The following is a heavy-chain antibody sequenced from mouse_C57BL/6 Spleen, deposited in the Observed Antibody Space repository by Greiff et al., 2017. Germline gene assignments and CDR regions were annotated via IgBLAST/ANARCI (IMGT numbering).Heavy chain of an antibody. Sequence: VQLVESGPGLVAPSQSLSITCTVSGFALTSYGVAWVRQSPGKGLEWLGVIWGVGSTHYNSAPKSRLSISKDNSKSQVYLKMNSLQTNDTAMYDCARLLRGDYYAMDYWGQGTSVTVSS. CDR3: ARLLRGDYYAMDY. CDR1: GFALTSYG. CDR2: IWGVGST. J-gene: IGHJ4*01. D-gene: IGHD1-1*01. V-gene: IGHV2-6*01.